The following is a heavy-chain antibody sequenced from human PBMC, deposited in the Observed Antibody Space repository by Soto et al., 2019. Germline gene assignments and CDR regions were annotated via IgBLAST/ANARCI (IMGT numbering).Heavy chain of an antibody. V-gene: IGHV1-3*01. J-gene: IGHJ5*02. CDR1: GYTFSSYG. Sequence: ASVQVSCKASGYTFSSYGILELHQPPGQKLGWMGWINAPKGDTKYSPNFQGRVTITRDTSASTAYMELSSLSCEGTAVYYCVRRHVLAIGIDWFDPWGQGTLVTVSS. CDR2: INAPKGDT. D-gene: IGHD3-3*02. CDR3: VRRHVLAIGIDWFDP.